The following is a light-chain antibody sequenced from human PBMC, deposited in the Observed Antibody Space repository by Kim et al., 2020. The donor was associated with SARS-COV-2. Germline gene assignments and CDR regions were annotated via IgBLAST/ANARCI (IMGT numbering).Light chain of an antibody. J-gene: IGLJ1*01. CDR3: QAWDSSTAFYV. V-gene: IGLV3-1*01. Sequence: SYELTQPPSVSVSPGQTASITCSGDKLGDKYACWYQQKPGQSPVLVIYQDSKRPSGIPERSSGSNSGNTATLTISGTQARDEADNYCQAWDSSTAFYVFG. CDR2: QDS. CDR1: KLGDKY.